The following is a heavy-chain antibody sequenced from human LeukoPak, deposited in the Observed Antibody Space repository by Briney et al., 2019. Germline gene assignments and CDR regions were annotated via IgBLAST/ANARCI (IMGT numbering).Heavy chain of an antibody. Sequence: GGSLRLSCAASGFTFSRHWMSWVRQAPGKGLERVAHMNQDGSAIYSIDSVKGRFTISRDNDKNSLYLHMSGLTVADTAVCYCARTVPGHPGDYFDYWGQGTLVTVSS. D-gene: IGHD6-19*01. CDR2: MNQDGSAI. V-gene: IGHV3-7*01. CDR3: ARTVPGHPGDYFDY. CDR1: GFTFSRHW. J-gene: IGHJ4*02.